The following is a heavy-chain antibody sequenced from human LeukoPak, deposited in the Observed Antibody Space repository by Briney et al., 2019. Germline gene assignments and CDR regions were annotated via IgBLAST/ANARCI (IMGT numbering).Heavy chain of an antibody. J-gene: IGHJ6*03. Sequence: GGSLRLSCAASGFTFSSYSMNWVRQAPGKGLEWVSYISSSSTIYYADSVKGRFTISRDNAKNSLYLQMNSLRAEDTAVYYCARGPPTAGTILYYMDVWGKGTTVTVSS. D-gene: IGHD6-19*01. CDR3: ARGPPTAGTILYYMDV. CDR2: ISSSSTI. CDR1: GFTFSSYS. V-gene: IGHV3-48*01.